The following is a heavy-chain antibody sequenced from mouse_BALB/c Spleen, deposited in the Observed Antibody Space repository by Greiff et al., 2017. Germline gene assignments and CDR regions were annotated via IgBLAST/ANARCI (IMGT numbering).Heavy chain of an antibody. CDR2: IWSGGST. CDR3: ARIRYDYDNAMDY. Sequence: QVHVKQSGPGLVQPSQSLSITCTVSGFSLTSYGVHWVRQSPGKGLEWLGVIWSGGSTDYNAAFISRLSISKDNSKSQVFFKMNSLQANDTAIYYCARIRYDYDNAMDYWGQGTSVTVSS. CDR1: GFSLTSYG. D-gene: IGHD2-4*01. V-gene: IGHV2-2*02. J-gene: IGHJ4*01.